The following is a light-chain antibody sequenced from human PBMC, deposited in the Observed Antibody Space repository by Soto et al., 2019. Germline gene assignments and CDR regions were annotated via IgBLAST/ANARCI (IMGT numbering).Light chain of an antibody. J-gene: IGLJ1*01. CDR1: SCDDCGYDY. V-gene: IGLV2-14*03. CDR3: SLYTSSSTSG. CDR2: YVK. Sequence: QSVLTQPGSASGSPGRSVTITHTGTSCDDCGYDYVSLYQKHPGKTPKLMIYYVKKRPSAVPNRCSGSKSRNNASVTISGLLPEDEADYYCSLYTSSSTSGFGAGTKVTVL.